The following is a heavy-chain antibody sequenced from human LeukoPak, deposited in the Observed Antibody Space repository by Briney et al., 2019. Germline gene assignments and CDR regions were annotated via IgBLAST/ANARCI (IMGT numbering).Heavy chain of an antibody. CDR3: ANKQFVSVRAFDY. CDR2: INPYSGGT. CDR1: GYTFTDYH. Sequence: GASVNVSCKASGYTFTDYHIHWVRQAPGQGLEWMGRINPYSGGTHNSQEFQGRVTMTREPSINTASMELNSLRSDDTALYYCANKQFVSVRAFDYWGQGILVTVSS. V-gene: IGHV1-2*06. D-gene: IGHD6-6*01. J-gene: IGHJ4*02.